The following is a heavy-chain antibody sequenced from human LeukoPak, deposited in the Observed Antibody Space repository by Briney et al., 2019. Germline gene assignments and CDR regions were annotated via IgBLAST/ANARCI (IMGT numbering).Heavy chain of an antibody. J-gene: IGHJ4*02. D-gene: IGHD2-2*01. V-gene: IGHV1-18*01. Sequence: GASVKVSCKASGYSFTSHGINWVRQAPGQGLEWMGWISPYNGNTNYAQKLQGRVTLTTDTSTSTAYMELRSLRSDDTAVYYCARDLIRYCSSTSCRFFDYWGQGTLVTVSS. CDR3: ARDLIRYCSSTSCRFFDY. CDR1: GYSFTSHG. CDR2: ISPYNGNT.